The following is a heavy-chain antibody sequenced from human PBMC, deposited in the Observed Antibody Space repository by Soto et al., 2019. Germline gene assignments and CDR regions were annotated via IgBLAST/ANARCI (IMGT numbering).Heavy chain of an antibody. CDR2: ISSSGSTI. V-gene: IGHV3-48*03. D-gene: IGHD3-10*01. CDR3: ARLFRDYYGMDV. J-gene: IGHJ6*02. CDR1: GFTFSSYE. Sequence: EVQLVESGGGLVQPGGSLRLSCAASGFTFSSYEMNWVRQAPGKGLEWVSYISSSGSTIYYADSVKGRFTISRDNAKNSLYLKMNSLRAEDTAVYYCARLFRDYYGMDVWGQGTTVTVSS.